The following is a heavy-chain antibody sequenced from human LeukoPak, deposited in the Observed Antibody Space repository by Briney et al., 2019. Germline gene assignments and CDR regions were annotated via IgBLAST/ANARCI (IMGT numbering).Heavy chain of an antibody. Sequence: PGGSLRLSCAASGFTFSDYYMSWIRQAPGKGLEWVSYISSSGSTIYYADSVKGRFTISRDNAKNSLYLQMNSLRAEDTAVCYCARDEGCSSTSCYRGEDYYYYMDVWGKGTTVTVSS. V-gene: IGHV3-11*04. CDR3: ARDEGCSSTSCYRGEDYYYYMDV. D-gene: IGHD2-2*01. J-gene: IGHJ6*03. CDR1: GFTFSDYY. CDR2: ISSSGSTI.